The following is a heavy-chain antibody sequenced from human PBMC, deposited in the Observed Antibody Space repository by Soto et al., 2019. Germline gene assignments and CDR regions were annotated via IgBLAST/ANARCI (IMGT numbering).Heavy chain of an antibody. V-gene: IGHV4-61*08. CDR1: GGSISSGDYY. J-gene: IGHJ5*02. CDR2: IYYSGST. D-gene: IGHD6-13*01. CDR3: ARFPRYRSKYNWFDP. Sequence: PSETLSLTCTVSGGSISSGDYYWSWIRQPPGKGLEWIGYIYYSGSTNYNPSLKSRVTISVDTSKNQFSLKLSSVTAADTAVYYCARFPRYRSKYNWFDPWGQGTLVTVSS.